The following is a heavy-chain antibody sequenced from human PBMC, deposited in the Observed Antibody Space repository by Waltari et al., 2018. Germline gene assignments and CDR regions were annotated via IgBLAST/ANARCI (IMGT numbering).Heavy chain of an antibody. J-gene: IGHJ3*02. Sequence: QLQLQESGPGLVKPSETLSLTCTVSVGAISSSSYYWGWLSPPPGKGLEWIGSIYYSGSTYYDPSLKSQVTISVDTSKNQFSLKLSSVTAADTAVYYCARVQSSSWYPGAFDIWGQGTMVTVSS. D-gene: IGHD6-13*01. V-gene: IGHV4-39*07. CDR1: VGAISSSSYY. CDR2: IYYSGST. CDR3: ARVQSSSWYPGAFDI.